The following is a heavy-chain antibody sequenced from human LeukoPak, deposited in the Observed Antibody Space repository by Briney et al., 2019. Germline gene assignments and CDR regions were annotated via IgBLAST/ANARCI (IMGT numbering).Heavy chain of an antibody. CDR3: ASANSNCSSTSCTFSDLYYYYGMDV. J-gene: IGHJ6*02. CDR2: IYSGGST. V-gene: IGHV3-53*01. Sequence: PGGSLRLSCAASGFTFSSNYMSWVRQAPGKGQEWVSVIYSGGSTYYSDSVKGRFTISRDNSKNTLYLQMNSLRAEDTAVYYCASANSNCSSTSCTFSDLYYYYGMDVWGQGTTVTVSS. CDR1: GFTFSSNY. D-gene: IGHD2-2*01.